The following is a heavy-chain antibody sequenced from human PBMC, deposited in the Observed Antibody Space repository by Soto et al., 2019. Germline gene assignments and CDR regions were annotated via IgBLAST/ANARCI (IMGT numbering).Heavy chain of an antibody. CDR1: GYTFTSYG. CDR2: ISAYNGNT. J-gene: IGHJ5*02. Sequence: QVQLVQSGAEVKKPGASVKVSCKASGYTFTSYGFSWVRQAPGQGREGMGWISAYNGNTNYAQKLQARVTMTTDTSTSTAYMELRSLRSDDTAVYYCARDYYGSGSLNWFDHWGQGTLVTVSS. CDR3: ARDYYGSGSLNWFDH. V-gene: IGHV1-18*04. D-gene: IGHD3-10*01.